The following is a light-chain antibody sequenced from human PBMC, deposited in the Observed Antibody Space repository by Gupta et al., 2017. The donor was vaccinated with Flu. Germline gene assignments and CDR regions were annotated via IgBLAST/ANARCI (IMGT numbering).Light chain of an antibody. V-gene: IGKV3-15*01. J-gene: IGKJ1*01. Sequence: TVMTQSPATLSVSPGERATLSCKASQSVSSNLAWYQHKPGQAPRLLIYGASTRATGIPGRFSGSGSGTEFTLTIGSLQSEDFAVYYCQQYNNWPRTFGQGTKVEIK. CDR3: QQYNNWPRT. CDR2: GAS. CDR1: QSVSSN.